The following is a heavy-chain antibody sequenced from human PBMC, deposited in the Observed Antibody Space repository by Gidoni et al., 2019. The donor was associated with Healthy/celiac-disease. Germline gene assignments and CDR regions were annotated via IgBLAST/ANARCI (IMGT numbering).Heavy chain of an antibody. Sequence: QVQLVEPGGGVVQPGRSLRLSCAASGFTFSSDAMHWVRQAPGKGLEWVAVISYDGSNKYYADSVKGRFTISRDNSKNTLYLQMNSLRAEDTAVYYCARDFSGSYFYFDYWGQGTLVTVSS. CDR2: ISYDGSNK. J-gene: IGHJ4*02. CDR3: ARDFSGSYFYFDY. D-gene: IGHD1-26*01. CDR1: GFTFSSDA. V-gene: IGHV3-30-3*01.